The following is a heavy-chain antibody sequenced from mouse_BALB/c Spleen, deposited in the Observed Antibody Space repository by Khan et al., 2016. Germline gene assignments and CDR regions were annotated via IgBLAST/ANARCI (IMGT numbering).Heavy chain of an antibody. J-gene: IGHJ2*01. CDR1: GYTFTSYW. V-gene: IGHV1-7*01. D-gene: IGHD2-1*01. CDR3: ADYGNFY. CDR2: INPSTGYT. Sequence: QVQLQQSGAELAKPGASVKMSCKASGYTFTSYWMHWVKQRPGQGLEWIGYINPSTGYTEYNQKFKDKATLTADKSSSTAYMQLSSLTSEDSAVYYCADYGNFYWGQGTTLTVSS.